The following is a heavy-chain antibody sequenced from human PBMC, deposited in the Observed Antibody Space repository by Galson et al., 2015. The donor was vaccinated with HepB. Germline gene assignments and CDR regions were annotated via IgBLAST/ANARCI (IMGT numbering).Heavy chain of an antibody. CDR3: ARDQDLYGSGSYGTSFDY. V-gene: IGHV3-30*03. D-gene: IGHD3-10*01. J-gene: IGHJ4*02. CDR2: ISYDGSNK. Sequence: SLRLSCAASGFTFSSYGMHWVRQAPGKGLEWVAVISYDGSNKNYADSVKGRFSISRDNSKNTLYLQMNSLRPEDTAVYYCARDQDLYGSGSYGTSFDYWGQGTLVTVSS. CDR1: GFTFSSYG.